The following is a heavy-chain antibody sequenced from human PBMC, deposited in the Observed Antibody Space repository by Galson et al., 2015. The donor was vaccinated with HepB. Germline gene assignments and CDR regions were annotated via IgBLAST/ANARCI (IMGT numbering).Heavy chain of an antibody. CDR1: GFTFSTYW. J-gene: IGHJ4*02. V-gene: IGHV3-74*01. CDR3: ARGWTLAAGPER. D-gene: IGHD6-6*01. CDR2: INTDGSST. Sequence: SLRLSCAASGFTFSTYWMHWVRQTPGKGLVWVSSINTDGSSTNYEDSVKGRFTISRDNAKNTLYLQMNSLRVEDTAVYYCARGWTLAAGPERWGQGTLVTVSS.